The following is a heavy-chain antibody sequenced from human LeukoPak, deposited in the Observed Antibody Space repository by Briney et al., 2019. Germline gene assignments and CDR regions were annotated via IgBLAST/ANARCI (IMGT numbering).Heavy chain of an antibody. J-gene: IGHJ4*02. Sequence: GASVKVSCKASGYTFSNYNIHWVRQAPGQGLEWMGIVNPSGDSTNYAQNFQGRVTMTGDTSTSTVYMELSSLRSEDTAVYYCARGPSGYHNTGGQGTLVTVSS. CDR1: GYTFSNYN. CDR3: ARGPSGYHNT. V-gene: IGHV1-46*01. D-gene: IGHD5-12*01. CDR2: VNPSGDST.